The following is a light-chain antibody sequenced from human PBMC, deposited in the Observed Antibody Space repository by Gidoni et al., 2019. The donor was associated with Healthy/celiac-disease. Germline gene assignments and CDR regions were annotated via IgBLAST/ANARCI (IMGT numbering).Light chain of an antibody. CDR1: QSISSW. CDR3: QQYNSYLYT. Sequence: DIKMTQSPSTLSASVGDRVTITCRASQSISSWLAWYQQKPGKAPKLLIYKASSLESGVPSRFSGSGSVTEFTLTISSLQPDDFATYYCQQYNSYLYTFGQXAKLEIK. CDR2: KAS. J-gene: IGKJ2*01. V-gene: IGKV1-5*03.